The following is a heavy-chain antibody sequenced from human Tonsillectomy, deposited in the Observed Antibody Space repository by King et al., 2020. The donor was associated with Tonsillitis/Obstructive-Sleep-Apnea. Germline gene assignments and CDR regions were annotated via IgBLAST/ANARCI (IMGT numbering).Heavy chain of an antibody. D-gene: IGHD6-13*01. CDR3: AQHRSSSLSLDS. J-gene: IGHJ4*02. CDR1: GFTFSSNG. CDR2: ISYDGSNK. V-gene: IGHV3-30*18. Sequence: VQLVESGGGVVQPGRSLRLSCAASGFTFSSNGMHWVRQAPGKGLEWVAVISYDGSNKYYADSVKGRFTISRDNSKNTLYLQMNSLRTEDTAVYYCAQHRSSSLSLDSWGQGTLVTVSS.